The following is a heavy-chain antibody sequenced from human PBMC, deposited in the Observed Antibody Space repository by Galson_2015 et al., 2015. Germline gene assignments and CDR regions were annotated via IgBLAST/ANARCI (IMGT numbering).Heavy chain of an antibody. V-gene: IGHV6-1*01. J-gene: IGHJ6*02. D-gene: IGHD6-19*01. Sequence: CAISGDSVPSNSAAWNWIRQSPSRGLEWLGRTYYRSKWYNDYAVSVKSRITINPDTSKNQFSLQLNSVTPEDTTVYYCARDHPVAGGYYYYYGMDVWGQGTTVTVSS. CDR3: ARDHPVAGGYYYYYGMDV. CDR1: GDSVPSNSAA. CDR2: TYYRSKWYN.